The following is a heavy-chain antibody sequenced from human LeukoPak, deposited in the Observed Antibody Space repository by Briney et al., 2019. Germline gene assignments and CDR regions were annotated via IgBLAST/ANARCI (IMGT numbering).Heavy chain of an antibody. CDR2: INPNSGGT. V-gene: IGHV1-2*02. J-gene: IGHJ4*02. CDR1: GYTFTGYY. Sequence: ASVKVSCKASGYTFTGYYMHWVRQAPGQGLEWMGWINPNSGGTNYAQKFQGRVTMTRDTSITTAYMELSRLISDDTAVYYCARAWVVFGVVRGYYFDYWGQGTLVTVSS. D-gene: IGHD3-3*01. CDR3: ARAWVVFGVVRGYYFDY.